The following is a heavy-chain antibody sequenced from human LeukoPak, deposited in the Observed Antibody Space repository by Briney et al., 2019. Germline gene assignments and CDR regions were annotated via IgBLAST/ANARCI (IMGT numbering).Heavy chain of an antibody. V-gene: IGHV7-4-1*02. D-gene: IGHD3-10*01. CDR3: ATRPHYPEVDRDFDY. CDR1: GYTFTGYY. CDR2: INTNTGNP. Sequence: GASVKVSCKASGYTFTGYYMHWVRQAPGQGLEWMGWINTNTGNPTYAQGFTGRFVFSLDTSVSTAYLQISSLKAEDTAVYYCATRPHYPEVDRDFDYWGQGTLVTVSS. J-gene: IGHJ4*02.